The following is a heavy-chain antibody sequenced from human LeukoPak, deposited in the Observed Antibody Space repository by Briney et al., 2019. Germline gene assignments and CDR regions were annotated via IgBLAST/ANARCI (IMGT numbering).Heavy chain of an antibody. J-gene: IGHJ4*02. D-gene: IGHD5-12*01. V-gene: IGHV3-21*01. Sequence: GGSLRLSCGASGITFSSYSMNWVRQAPGKGLEWVSSITSSSSYIYYADSVKGRFTISRDNAKNSLYLQMNSLRAEDTAVYYCARVTVATIDYWGQGTLVTVSS. CDR2: ITSSSSYI. CDR3: ARVTVATIDY. CDR1: GITFSSYS.